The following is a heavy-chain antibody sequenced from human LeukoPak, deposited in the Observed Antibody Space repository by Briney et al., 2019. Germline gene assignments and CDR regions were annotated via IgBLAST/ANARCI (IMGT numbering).Heavy chain of an antibody. D-gene: IGHD3-22*01. CDR3: ARDIAYDSSGYYSPHFDY. J-gene: IGHJ4*02. V-gene: IGHV3-23*01. CDR2: ITGSGGNT. CDR1: GFIFSNYA. Sequence: GGSLRLSCAASGFIFSNYAMGWGRQAPGKGLEWVSSITGSGGNTYYADSVKGRFTFSRDNSKNTLYLQMNSLRAEDTAVYYCARDIAYDSSGYYSPHFDYWGQGTLVTVSS.